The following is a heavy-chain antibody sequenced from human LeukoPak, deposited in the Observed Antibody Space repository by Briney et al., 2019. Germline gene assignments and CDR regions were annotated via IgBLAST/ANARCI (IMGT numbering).Heavy chain of an antibody. Sequence: SETLSLTCTVSGGSISSYCWSWIRQPPGKGLEWIGYIYYSGGTNYNPSLRSRVTISVDTSKNQFSLKLSSVTAADTAVYYCARDPGGYDILTGYYIGYFDYWGQGTLVTVSS. CDR2: IYYSGGT. D-gene: IGHD3-9*01. V-gene: IGHV4-59*01. CDR1: GGSISSYC. J-gene: IGHJ4*02. CDR3: ARDPGGYDILTGYYIGYFDY.